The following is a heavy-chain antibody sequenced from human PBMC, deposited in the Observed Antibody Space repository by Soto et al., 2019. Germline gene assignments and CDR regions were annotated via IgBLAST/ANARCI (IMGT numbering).Heavy chain of an antibody. J-gene: IGHJ4*02. CDR2: ISSNGGST. D-gene: IGHD3-10*01. CDR3: AREGVATALDS. V-gene: IGHV3-64*02. Sequence: HPGGSLRLSCAASGFTFSSYAMHWVRQAPGKGLEYVSAISSNGGSTYYADSVEGRFTISRDNSKNTLYLQMGSLRAEDMAVYYCAREGVATALDSWGQGTLVTVSS. CDR1: GFTFSSYA.